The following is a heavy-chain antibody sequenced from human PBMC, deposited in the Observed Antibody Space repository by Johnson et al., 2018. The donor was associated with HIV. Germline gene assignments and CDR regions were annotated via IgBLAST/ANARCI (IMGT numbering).Heavy chain of an antibody. CDR2: ISYDGSNK. CDR1: GFTFSSFA. J-gene: IGHJ3*02. Sequence: QVQLVESGGGVVQPGRSLRLSCEGSGFTFSSFAIHWVRQAPGKGLEWVALISYDGSNKYYADSVKGLFNISRDNSKKTLDLQMNSMRAEDRSVYYCARGREGGTYQGGAFDIWGQGTMVTVSS. D-gene: IGHD1-26*01. V-gene: IGHV3-30*04. CDR3: ARGREGGTYQGGAFDI.